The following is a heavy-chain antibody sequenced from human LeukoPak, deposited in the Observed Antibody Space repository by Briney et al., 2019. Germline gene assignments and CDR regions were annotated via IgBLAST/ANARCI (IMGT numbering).Heavy chain of an antibody. J-gene: IGHJ6*02. CDR3: ARDTLNSRILRGYGMDV. CDR2: ISSSGSTI. V-gene: IGHV3-48*03. D-gene: IGHD6-13*01. Sequence: GGSLRLSCAASGFTFSSYEMNWVRRAPGKGLEWVSYISSSGSTIYYADSVKGRFTISRDNAKNSLYLQMNSLRAEDTAVCYCARDTLNSRILRGYGMDVWGQGTTVTVSS. CDR1: GFTFSSYE.